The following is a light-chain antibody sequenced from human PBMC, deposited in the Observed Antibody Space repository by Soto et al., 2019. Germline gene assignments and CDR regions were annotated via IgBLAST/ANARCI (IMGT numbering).Light chain of an antibody. CDR2: DVS. CDR3: SSYSNSRTLL. V-gene: IGLV2-14*03. CDR1: SSDVGAYFY. Sequence: QSVLTQPASVSGSPGQSITISCAGTSSDVGAYFYVSWYQQHPGKDPKLMIYDVSHRPSGVSNRFSGSKSGNTASLTISGLRAEDEDDYFCSSYSNSRTLLFGGGTKLTVL. J-gene: IGLJ3*02.